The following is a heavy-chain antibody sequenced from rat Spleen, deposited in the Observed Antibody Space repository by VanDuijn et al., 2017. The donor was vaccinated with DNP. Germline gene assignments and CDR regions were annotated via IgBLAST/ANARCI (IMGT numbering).Heavy chain of an antibody. CDR3: VRPQLGHYFDY. J-gene: IGHJ2*01. D-gene: IGHD5-1*01. CDR2: ITTSGSKT. CDR1: GFTFSNYD. Sequence: EVQLVESGGVLVQPGRSLKLSCAASGFTFSNYDMAWVRQAPTKGLEWVASITTSGSKTYYRDSVKGRFTVSRDNAKSTLYMQMDSLRSEDTATYYCVRPQLGHYFDYWGQGVMVTVSS. V-gene: IGHV5-25*01.